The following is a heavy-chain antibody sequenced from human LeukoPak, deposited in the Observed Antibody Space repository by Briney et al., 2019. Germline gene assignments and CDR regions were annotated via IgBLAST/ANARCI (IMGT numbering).Heavy chain of an antibody. CDR1: GFTFGSYG. CDR2: IWYDGSNK. J-gene: IGHJ4*02. V-gene: IGHV3-33*01. Sequence: GRSLRLSCAASGFTFGSYGMHWVRQAPGKGLEWVAVIWYDGSNKYYADSVKGRFTISRDNSKNTLYLQMNSLRAEDTAVYYCARGGAVAGTYFDYWGQGTLVTVSS. D-gene: IGHD6-19*01. CDR3: ARGGAVAGTYFDY.